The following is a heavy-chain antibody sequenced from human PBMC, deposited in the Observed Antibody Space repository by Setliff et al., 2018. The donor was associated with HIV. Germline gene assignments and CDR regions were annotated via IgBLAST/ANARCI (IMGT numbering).Heavy chain of an antibody. Sequence: ASVKVSCKASGYTFTSYEINWVRQATGQGLEWMGWMNPYTGNTGYAQKFQGRIAMTRNTSISTAYMEVSSLRSEDTAVYYCARGSDDWYVNAFDIWGQGTVVTVS. CDR3: ARGSDDWYVNAFDI. D-gene: IGHD3-9*01. CDR1: GYTFTSYE. J-gene: IGHJ3*02. V-gene: IGHV1-8*01. CDR2: MNPYTGNT.